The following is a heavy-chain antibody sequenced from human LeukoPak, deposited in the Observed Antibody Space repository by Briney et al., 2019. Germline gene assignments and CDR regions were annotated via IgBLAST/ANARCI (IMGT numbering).Heavy chain of an antibody. CDR3: AKDLWNTWFGDL. CDR1: GFTFSSYG. J-gene: IGHJ4*02. D-gene: IGHD3-10*01. V-gene: IGHV3-23*01. Sequence: PGGSLRLSCAASGFTFSSYGMSWVRQAPGKGLEWVSAISGSGGSTYYADSVKGRFTISRDNSKNTLYLQMNSLRAEDTAVYYCAKDLWNTWFGDLWGQGTLVTVSS. CDR2: ISGSGGST.